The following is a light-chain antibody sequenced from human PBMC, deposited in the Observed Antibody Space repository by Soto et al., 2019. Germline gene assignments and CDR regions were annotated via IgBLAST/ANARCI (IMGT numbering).Light chain of an antibody. Sequence: DIQMTESPSSLSASVGDRVTISCRASQYINTYLNWYQQKGGKAPKLLIYAATNLQSGVPSRFSGSGSGTDFNVTISILQTEDFATYYCQQLKSYPTWTFGQGTKVDIK. CDR1: QYINTY. CDR2: AAT. J-gene: IGKJ1*01. CDR3: QQLKSYPTWT. V-gene: IGKV1-39*01.